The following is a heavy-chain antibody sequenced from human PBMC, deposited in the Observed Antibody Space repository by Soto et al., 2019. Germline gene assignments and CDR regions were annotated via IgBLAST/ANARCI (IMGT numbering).Heavy chain of an antibody. CDR2: IYYSGST. J-gene: IGHJ4*02. D-gene: IGHD3-16*01. V-gene: IGHV4-39*01. Sequence: SETLSLTCTVSGGSISSSSYYWGWIRQPPGKGLEWIGSIYYSGSTYYNPSLKSRVTISVDTSKNQFSLNLSSVAAADTAVYYCARRGGSPTIDYWGQGTLVTVSS. CDR1: GGSISSSSYY. CDR3: ARRGGSPTIDY.